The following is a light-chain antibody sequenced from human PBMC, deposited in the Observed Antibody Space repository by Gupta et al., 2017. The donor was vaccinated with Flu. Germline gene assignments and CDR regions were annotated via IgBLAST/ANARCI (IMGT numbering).Light chain of an antibody. J-gene: IGKJ2*01. CDR1: QSPFYSSTNKNY. CDR2: WAS. CDR3: HQYFTMHT. Sequence: DIVMTQSPGFLAVSLGERATINCRSSQSPFYSSTNKNYLSWYQQKPGQSPKLLIYWASSRESGVPDRFSGSGSGTDFTLTINNLQAEDVAVYFCHQYFTMHTFGQGTKLEIK. V-gene: IGKV4-1*01.